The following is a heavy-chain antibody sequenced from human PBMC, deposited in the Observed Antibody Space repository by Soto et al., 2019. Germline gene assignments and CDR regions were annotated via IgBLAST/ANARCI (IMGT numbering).Heavy chain of an antibody. J-gene: IGHJ6*02. CDR3: ARANYGMDV. V-gene: IGHV3-33*01. CDR1: GFTFSSYG. CDR2: IWYDGSNK. Sequence: PGGSLRLSCAASGFTFSSYGMHWVRRAPGKGLEWVAVIWYDGSNKYYADSVKGRFTISRDNSKNTLYLQMNSLRAEDTAVYYCARANYGMDVWGQGTTVTVSS.